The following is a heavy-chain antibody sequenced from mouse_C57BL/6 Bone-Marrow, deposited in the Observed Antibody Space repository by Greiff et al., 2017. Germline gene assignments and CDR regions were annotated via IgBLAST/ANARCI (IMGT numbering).Heavy chain of an antibody. V-gene: IGHV1-55*01. CDR2: IYPTSGRT. D-gene: IGHD3-1*01. CDR3: ARSGPHGRSFDY. Sequence: QVQLQQPGAELVKPGASVKMSCKASGYTFTSYWITWVKQRPGQGLEWIGDIYPTSGRTNYNEKFKSKAILTVDTSSNTAYMQLSSLTSEDSAVFYGARSGPHGRSFDYWGQGTTLTVSS. CDR1: GYTFTSYW. J-gene: IGHJ2*01.